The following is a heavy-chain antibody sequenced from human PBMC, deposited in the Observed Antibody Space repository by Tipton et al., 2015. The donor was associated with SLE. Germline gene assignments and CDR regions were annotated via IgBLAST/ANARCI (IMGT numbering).Heavy chain of an antibody. Sequence: TLSLTCIVSGYSINSDYYWGWIRQPPGKGLEWVVSIFHTGGPPYNPSLKGRVTMSVDTSNNQFSLRLTSLTAADTAVYYCASYVDLAVAGPFDCWGQGTLVTVSS. J-gene: IGHJ4*02. CDR1: GYSINSDYY. CDR2: IFHTGGP. V-gene: IGHV4-38-2*02. D-gene: IGHD6-19*01. CDR3: ASYVDLAVAGPFDC.